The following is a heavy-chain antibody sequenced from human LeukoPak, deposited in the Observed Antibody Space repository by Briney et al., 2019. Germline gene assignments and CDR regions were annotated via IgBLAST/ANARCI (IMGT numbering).Heavy chain of an antibody. CDR2: IYYSGRT. CDR1: GGSISSSSYY. V-gene: IGHV4-39*01. D-gene: IGHD3-10*01. J-gene: IGHJ5*02. Sequence: SETLSLTCTVSGGSISSSSYYWGWIRQPPGKGLEWIGIIYYSGRTYYNPSLKSRVTISVDTSKNQFSLKLSSVAAADTAVYYCALKVWFGEYNWFDPWGQGTLVTVSS. CDR3: ALKVWFGEYNWFDP.